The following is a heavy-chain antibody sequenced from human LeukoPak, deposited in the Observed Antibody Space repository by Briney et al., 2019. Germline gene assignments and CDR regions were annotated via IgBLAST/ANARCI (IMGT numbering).Heavy chain of an antibody. J-gene: IGHJ3*02. CDR3: ARRLTAMVTRFAFDI. D-gene: IGHD5-18*01. V-gene: IGHV4-34*01. Sequence: SETLSLTCAVYGGSFSGYYWSWIRQPPGKGLEWIGEINHSGSTSYNPSLKSRVTISVDTSKNQFSLKLSSVAAADTAVYYCARRLTAMVTRFAFDIWGQGTMVTVSS. CDR1: GGSFSGYY. CDR2: INHSGST.